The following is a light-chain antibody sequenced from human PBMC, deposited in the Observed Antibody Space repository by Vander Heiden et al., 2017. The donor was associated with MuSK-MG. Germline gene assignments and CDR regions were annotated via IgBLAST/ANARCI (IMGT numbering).Light chain of an antibody. J-gene: IGKJ3*01. V-gene: IGKV3-20*01. CDR2: DAS. CDR1: QSVYSNY. CDR3: QQYGSSPLT. Sequence: EMVLTQSPGTLSSSPGESATLSCRATQSVYSNYLAWYQHKPGQAPRLLIYDASSRATGIPDRFSGSGSGTDFTLTIRRLEPEDFAVYYCQQYGSSPLTFGPGTKVDI.